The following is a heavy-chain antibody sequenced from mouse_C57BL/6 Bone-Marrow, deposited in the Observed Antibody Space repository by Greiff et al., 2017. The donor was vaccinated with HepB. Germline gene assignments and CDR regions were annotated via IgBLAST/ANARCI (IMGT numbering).Heavy chain of an antibody. CDR2: ISNLAYSI. CDR1: GFTFSDYG. D-gene: IGHD2-2*01. Sequence: EVMLVESGGGLVQPGGSLKLSCAASGFTFSDYGMAWVRQAPRKGPEWVAFISNLAYSIYYADTVTGRFTISRETAKNTPYLEMSSLRSEDTAMYYCARRNIYYGYDGYAMDYWGQGTSVTVSS. J-gene: IGHJ4*01. CDR3: ARRNIYYGYDGYAMDY. V-gene: IGHV5-15*04.